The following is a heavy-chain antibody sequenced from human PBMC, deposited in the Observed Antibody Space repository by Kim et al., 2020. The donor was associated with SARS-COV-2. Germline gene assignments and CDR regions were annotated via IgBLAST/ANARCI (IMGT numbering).Heavy chain of an antibody. D-gene: IGHD3-10*01. V-gene: IGHV4-59*01. Sequence: SETLSLTCTVSGGSISSYYWSWIRQPPGKGLEWIGYIYYSGSTNYNPSLKSRVTISVDTSKNQFSLKLSSVTAADTAVYYCARERPYGSGIDYWGQGTLVTVSS. CDR2: IYYSGST. J-gene: IGHJ4*02. CDR1: GGSISSYY. CDR3: ARERPYGSGIDY.